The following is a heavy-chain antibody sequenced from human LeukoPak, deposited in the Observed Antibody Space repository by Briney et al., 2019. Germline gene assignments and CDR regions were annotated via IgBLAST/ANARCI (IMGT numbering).Heavy chain of an antibody. CDR2: IYSGGST. Sequence: GGSLRLSCAASGLIVSSNYMNWVRQAPGKGPEWVSVIYSGGSTYYADSVKGRFTISRDNSKNNLYLQMNGLRVEDTAVYFCARYDLRGAFDIWGQGTMVTVFS. J-gene: IGHJ3*02. CDR1: GLIVSSNY. D-gene: IGHD4-17*01. V-gene: IGHV3-53*01. CDR3: ARYDLRGAFDI.